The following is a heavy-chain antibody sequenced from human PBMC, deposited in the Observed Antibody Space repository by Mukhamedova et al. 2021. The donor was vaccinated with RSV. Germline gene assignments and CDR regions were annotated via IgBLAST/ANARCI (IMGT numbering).Heavy chain of an antibody. D-gene: IGHD3-10*01. CDR2: IYYSGST. Sequence: IYYSGSTYYNPSLKSRVTISVDTSKNQFSLKLSSVTAADTAVYYCARPGVYYVSGSGKDYWGKGTLVTVSS. J-gene: IGHJ4*02. CDR3: ARPGVYYVSGSGKDY. V-gene: IGHV4-39*01.